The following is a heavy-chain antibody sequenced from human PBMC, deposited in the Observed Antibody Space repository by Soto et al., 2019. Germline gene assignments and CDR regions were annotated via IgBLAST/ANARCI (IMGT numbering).Heavy chain of an antibody. CDR1: GFTFSSYA. J-gene: IGHJ6*03. D-gene: IGHD5-12*01. CDR2: ISGSGGST. V-gene: IGHV3-23*01. Sequence: EVQLLESGGGLVQPGGSLRLSCAASGFTFSSYAMSWVRQAPGKGLEWVSAISGSGGSTYYADSVKGRFTISRDNSKNPLYLQMNSLRAEDTAVYYCAKGGARLYYYYMDVWGKGTTVTVSS. CDR3: AKGGARLYYYYMDV.